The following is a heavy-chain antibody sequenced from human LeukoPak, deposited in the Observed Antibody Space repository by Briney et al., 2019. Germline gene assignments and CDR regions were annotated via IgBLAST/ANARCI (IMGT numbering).Heavy chain of an antibody. V-gene: IGHV4-61*02. D-gene: IGHD6-13*01. CDR1: GCSISSGSYY. Sequence: NSPETLSLTCTVSGCSISSGSYYWSWIRQPAGKGLEWIGRIYTSGSTNYNPSLKSRVTISVDTSKNQFSLKLSAVTAADTAVYYCARIGIAAAGTISYYYYMDVWGKGTTVTVSS. CDR3: ARIGIAAAGTISYYYYMDV. CDR2: IYTSGST. J-gene: IGHJ6*03.